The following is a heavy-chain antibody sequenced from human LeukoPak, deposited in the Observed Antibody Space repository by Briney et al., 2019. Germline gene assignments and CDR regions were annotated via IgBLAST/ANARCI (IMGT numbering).Heavy chain of an antibody. CDR3: ARLPQYRGRFDP. J-gene: IGHJ5*02. V-gene: IGHV4-39*01. D-gene: IGHD2-2*01. Sequence: PSETLSLTCTVSGGSISSSSYYWGWIRQPPGKGLEWIGSIYYSGSTYYNPSLKSRVTISVDTSKNQFSLKLSSVTAADTAVYYCARLPQYRGRFDPWGQGTLVTVSS. CDR1: GGSISSSSYY. CDR2: IYYSGST.